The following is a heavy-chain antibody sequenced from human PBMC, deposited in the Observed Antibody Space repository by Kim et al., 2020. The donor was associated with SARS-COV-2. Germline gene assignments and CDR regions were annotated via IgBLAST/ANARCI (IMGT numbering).Heavy chain of an antibody. CDR2: SEK. CDR3: ARGRYRFGL. Sequence: SEKTYVDSVRGCFTISRDNAKNSLYLQMNSLRAEDTAVYYCARGRYRFGLWGQGTLVTVSS. D-gene: IGHD3-9*01. J-gene: IGHJ4*02. V-gene: IGHV3-7*04.